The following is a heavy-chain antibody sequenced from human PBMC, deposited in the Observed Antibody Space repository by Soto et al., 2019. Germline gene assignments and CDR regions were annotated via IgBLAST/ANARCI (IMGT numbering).Heavy chain of an antibody. V-gene: IGHV3-21*01. CDR3: ARGGDTSGSWPRY. CDR1: GFTFSSYS. D-gene: IGHD3-22*01. J-gene: IGHJ4*02. CDR2: ISSSSTYI. Sequence: VQLVESGGGLVNPGGSLRLSCAASGFTFSSYSLSWVRQAPGKGLEWVSSISSSSTYIYYADSVRGRFTISRDDAKNSLFLQMSSLRVEDTAVDYCARGGDTSGSWPRYWGQGTLVTVST.